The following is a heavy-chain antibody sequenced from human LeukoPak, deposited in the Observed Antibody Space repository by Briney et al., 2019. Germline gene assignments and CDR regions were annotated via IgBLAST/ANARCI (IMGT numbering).Heavy chain of an antibody. J-gene: IGHJ4*02. CDR2: IKQDGSEK. Sequence: GGSLRLSCAASGFTFSSYWMSWVRQAPGKGLEWVANIKQDGSEKYYVDSVKGRFTISRDNAKNSLYLQMNSLRAEDTAVYYCARSFGELLVWTFDYWGQGTLVTVSS. CDR1: GFTFSSYW. D-gene: IGHD3-10*01. CDR3: ARSFGELLVWTFDY. V-gene: IGHV3-7*01.